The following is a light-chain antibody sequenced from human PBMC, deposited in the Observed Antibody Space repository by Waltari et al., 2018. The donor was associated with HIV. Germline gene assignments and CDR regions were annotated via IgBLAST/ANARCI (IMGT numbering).Light chain of an antibody. Sequence: EIVFTHSPGTLSLSPGEGAPISCRASQSVSGSHLAWYQQRPGQPPRLLVYGASSRATGIPDRFSGSGSGTDFTLTITRLEPEDFAVYYCHQYAGLPRTFGQGTKLEIK. CDR2: GAS. V-gene: IGKV3-20*01. CDR3: HQYAGLPRT. J-gene: IGKJ2*01. CDR1: QSVSGSH.